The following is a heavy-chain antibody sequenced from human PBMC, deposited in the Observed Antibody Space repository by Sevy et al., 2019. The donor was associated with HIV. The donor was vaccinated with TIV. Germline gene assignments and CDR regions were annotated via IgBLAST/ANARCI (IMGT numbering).Heavy chain of an antibody. D-gene: IGHD3-10*01. CDR2: ISSASSYI. J-gene: IGHJ4*02. CDR1: GFTFNYHF. Sequence: GESLKISCAASGFTFNYHFMNWVRQVPGKGLEWVSYISSASSYINYSDSVKGRFTISRDNAKNLVLLEMNNLRPEDTAVYFCARGDYYGSLYYFDYWGQGTLVTVSS. V-gene: IGHV3-21*01. CDR3: ARGDYYGSLYYFDY.